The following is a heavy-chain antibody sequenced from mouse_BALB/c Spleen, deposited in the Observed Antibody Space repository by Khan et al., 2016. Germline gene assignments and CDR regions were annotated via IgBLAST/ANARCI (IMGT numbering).Heavy chain of an antibody. V-gene: IGHV1-76*01. CDR3: AKGGRTEYYGMDH. D-gene: IGHD1-1*01. CDR1: GYTFTDYY. CDR2: IYPGNGNT. Sequence: QVQLKESGAELARPGASVYLSCTASGYTFTDYYINWVKQRFGQGPEWMGEIYPGNGNTFYNEKFKGKAAMTADKSSSTVFLQLNSLTSEDSAVDCIAKGGRTEYYGMDHWGQGSSVTVSS. J-gene: IGHJ4*01.